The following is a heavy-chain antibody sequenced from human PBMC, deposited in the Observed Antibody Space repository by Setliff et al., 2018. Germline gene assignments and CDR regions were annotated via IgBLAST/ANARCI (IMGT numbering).Heavy chain of an antibody. CDR1: GFAFTSYD. D-gene: IGHD4-4*01. CDR2: INNGGVSA. V-gene: IGHV3-23*01. J-gene: IGHJ4*01. CDR3: ATSTINTYYFYY. Sequence: GGSLRLSCVTSGFAFTSYDMTWVRQAPGKGLEWVASINNGGVSADYTDSVKGRFTISRDNSRNTLYLQMKSLRAEDTAIYYCATSTINTYYFYYWGHGTLVTVSS.